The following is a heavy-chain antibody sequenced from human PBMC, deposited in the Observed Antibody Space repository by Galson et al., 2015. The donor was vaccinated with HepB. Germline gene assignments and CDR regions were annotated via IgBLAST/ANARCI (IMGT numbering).Heavy chain of an antibody. D-gene: IGHD5-18*01. V-gene: IGHV4-34*01. CDR3: ARGTGIQLWLPDY. Sequence: QVQLQESGPGLVKPSETLSLTCAVYGGSFSGYYWSWIRQPPGKGLEWIGEINHSGSTNYNPSLKSRVTISVDTSKNQFSLKLSSVTAADTAVYYCARGTGIQLWLPDYWGQGTLVTVSS. J-gene: IGHJ4*02. CDR2: INHSGST. CDR1: GGSFSGYY.